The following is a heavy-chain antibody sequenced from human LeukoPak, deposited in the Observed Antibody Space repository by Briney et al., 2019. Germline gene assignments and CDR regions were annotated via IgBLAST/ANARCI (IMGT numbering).Heavy chain of an antibody. D-gene: IGHD6-19*01. CDR1: GVSISTTHYY. CDR2: IYYSGST. V-gene: IGHV4-39*07. Sequence: SETLSLTCAVSGVSISTTHYYWAWIRQPPGKSLEWIANIYYSGSTYYNLSLRSRVTVSLDTSRNQFSLKLSSVTAADTAVYYCANSGPPHFDYWGQGTLVTVSS. J-gene: IGHJ4*02. CDR3: ANSGPPHFDY.